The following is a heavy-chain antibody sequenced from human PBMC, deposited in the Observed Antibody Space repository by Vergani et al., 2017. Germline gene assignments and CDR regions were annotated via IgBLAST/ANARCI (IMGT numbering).Heavy chain of an antibody. Sequence: EVQLLQSEGAVVQPGGSLRLSCVASGFTFSSHAMSWVRQGHGQGLDWVASIKNTCDSTHYADSVKGRVTISRDNSKNTLYLQMNSLIVDDAAVYYCGGGSDNYNWGQGTLVTVSS. CDR2: IKNTCDST. V-gene: IGHV3-23*01. CDR3: GGGSDNYN. J-gene: IGHJ4*02. D-gene: IGHD5-24*01. CDR1: GFTFSSHA.